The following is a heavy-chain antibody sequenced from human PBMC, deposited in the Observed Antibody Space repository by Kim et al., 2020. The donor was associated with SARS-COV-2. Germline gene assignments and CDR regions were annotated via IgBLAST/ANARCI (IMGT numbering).Heavy chain of an antibody. CDR1: GFTFNNYH. V-gene: IGHV3-33*01. CDR3: ARERPGGNYAFDI. CDR2: IWYDGSNK. D-gene: IGHD3-16*01. Sequence: GGSLRLSCAASGFTFNNYHMHWVRQAPGKGLEWVTLIWYDGSNKYYADSGKGRFTISRDNSENTLYLQMNSLRAGDTAVYYCARERPGGNYAFDIWGQGTMVTVSS. J-gene: IGHJ3*02.